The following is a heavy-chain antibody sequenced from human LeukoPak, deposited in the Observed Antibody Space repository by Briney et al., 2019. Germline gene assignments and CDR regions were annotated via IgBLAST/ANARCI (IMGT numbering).Heavy chain of an antibody. CDR3: ARDPAPDIVVVPNPYYYYGMDV. CDR2: IWYDGSNK. D-gene: IGHD2-2*01. J-gene: IGHJ6*02. V-gene: IGHV3-33*01. CDR1: GFTFSSYG. Sequence: PGRSLRLSCAASGFTFSSYGMHWVRQAPGKGLEWVAVIWYDGSNKYYADSVKGRFTISRDNAKNSLYLQMNSLRAEDTAVYYCARDPAPDIVVVPNPYYYYGMDVWGQGTTVTVSS.